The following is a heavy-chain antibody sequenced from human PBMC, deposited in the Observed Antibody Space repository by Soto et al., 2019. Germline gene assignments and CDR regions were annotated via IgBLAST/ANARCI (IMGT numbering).Heavy chain of an antibody. CDR1: GFTFSDYY. CDR2: ISSSGSTI. Sequence: PXGSLRLSCAASGFTFSDYYMSWIRQAPGKGLDWVSYISSSGSTIYYADSVKGRFTISRDNAKNSLYLQMNSLRAEDTAVYYCARGKTGTTFWHAFDIWGQGTMVTVSS. CDR3: ARGKTGTTFWHAFDI. V-gene: IGHV3-11*01. D-gene: IGHD1-7*01. J-gene: IGHJ3*02.